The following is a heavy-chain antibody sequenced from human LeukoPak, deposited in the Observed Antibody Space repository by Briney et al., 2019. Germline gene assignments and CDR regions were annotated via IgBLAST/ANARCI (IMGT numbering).Heavy chain of an antibody. Sequence: GESLKISCKGSGYSFNTYWIGWVRQMPGKGLEWMGIIYPGDSDTKYSPSFQGRVTISADKSISTAYLQWSSLKASDTAMYYCARNPIEMATIREFDYWGQGTLVTVSS. V-gene: IGHV5-51*01. D-gene: IGHD5-24*01. CDR2: IYPGDSDT. J-gene: IGHJ4*02. CDR3: ARNPIEMATIREFDY. CDR1: GYSFNTYW.